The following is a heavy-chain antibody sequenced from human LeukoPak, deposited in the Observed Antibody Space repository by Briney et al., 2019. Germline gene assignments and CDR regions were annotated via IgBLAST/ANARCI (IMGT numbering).Heavy chain of an antibody. D-gene: IGHD3-22*01. Sequence: ASVKVSCKASGYTFTSYGISWVRQAPGQGLEWMGWISAYNGNTNYAQKLQGRVTMTTDTSTSTDYMGLRSLRSDDTAVYYCASRRNYYDSSGYYWDDAFDIWGQGTMVTVSS. CDR1: GYTFTSYG. V-gene: IGHV1-18*01. CDR2: ISAYNGNT. CDR3: ASRRNYYDSSGYYWDDAFDI. J-gene: IGHJ3*02.